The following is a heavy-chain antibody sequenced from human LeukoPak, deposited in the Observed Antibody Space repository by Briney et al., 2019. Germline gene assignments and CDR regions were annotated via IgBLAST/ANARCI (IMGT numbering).Heavy chain of an antibody. CDR2: IKQNGGGQ. D-gene: IGHD3-22*01. CDR1: GFTFSSHC. V-gene: IGHV3-7*04. Sequence: GGSLTLSCAASGFTFSSHCMNWVRQAPGKGLEWVANIKQNGGGQNYVDSVKGRVTISRDNGKNSLYLKMNSLRAEDTAMYFCARALRDDGSAYRALDCWGQGTLVTVSS. CDR3: ARALRDDGSAYRALDC. J-gene: IGHJ4*02.